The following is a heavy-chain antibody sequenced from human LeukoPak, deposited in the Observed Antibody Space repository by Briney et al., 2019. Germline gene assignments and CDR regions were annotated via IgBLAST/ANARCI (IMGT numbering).Heavy chain of an antibody. D-gene: IGHD1-26*01. CDR1: GFTFSSYW. CDR3: TKGENGMDV. Sequence: GGSLRLSCAASGFTFSSYWMNWVRQAPGKGLEWVSSISDSSSYIYHADSVKGRFTISRDNAKNSVYLQMNSLRAEDTATYYCTKGENGMDVWGQGTTVTVSS. V-gene: IGHV3-21*01. CDR2: ISDSSSYI. J-gene: IGHJ6*02.